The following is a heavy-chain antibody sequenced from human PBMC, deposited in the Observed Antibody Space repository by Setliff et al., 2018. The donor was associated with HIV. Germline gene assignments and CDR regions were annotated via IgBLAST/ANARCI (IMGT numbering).Heavy chain of an antibody. CDR2: INHSGST. V-gene: IGHV4-34*01. Sequence: SSETLSLTCAVYGGSFSGYYWSWIRQPPGKGLEWIGEINHSGSTNYNPSLKSRVSISVDPSKNQFSLQLISVTAADTAVYWCARAGRYSSGWYANYYFDFWGQGTLVTVSS. CDR1: GGSFSGYY. J-gene: IGHJ4*02. D-gene: IGHD6-19*01. CDR3: ARAGRYSSGWYANYYFDF.